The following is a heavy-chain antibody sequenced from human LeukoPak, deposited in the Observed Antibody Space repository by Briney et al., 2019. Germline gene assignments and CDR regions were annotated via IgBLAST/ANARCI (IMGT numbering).Heavy chain of an antibody. J-gene: IGHJ4*02. CDR1: GFTFSSYS. Sequence: GGSLRLSCAASGFTFSSYSMNWVRQAPGKGLEWVSSISGSSSYIYYADSVKGRFTISRHNAKNTLYLQMNSLRAEDTAVYYCARDRYYVPDYWGQGTLVTVSS. V-gene: IGHV3-21*01. CDR2: ISGSSSYI. CDR3: ARDRYYVPDY. D-gene: IGHD3-10*02.